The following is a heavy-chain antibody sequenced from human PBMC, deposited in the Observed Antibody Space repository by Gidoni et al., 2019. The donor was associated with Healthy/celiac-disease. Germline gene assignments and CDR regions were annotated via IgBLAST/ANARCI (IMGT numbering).Heavy chain of an antibody. CDR3: TTDRLAVADFDY. CDR2: IKSKTDGGTT. J-gene: IGHJ4*02. CDR1: GFTFSNAW. V-gene: IGHV3-15*07. D-gene: IGHD6-19*01. Sequence: EVQLVESGGGLVKPGGSLRLSCAASGFTFSNAWMNWVRQAPGKGLGWVGRIKSKTDGGTTDYAAPVKCRFTISRDDSKNTLYLQMNSLKTEDTAVYYCTTDRLAVADFDYWGQGTLVTVSS.